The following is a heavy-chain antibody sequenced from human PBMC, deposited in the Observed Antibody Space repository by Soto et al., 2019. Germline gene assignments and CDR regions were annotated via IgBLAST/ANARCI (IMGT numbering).Heavy chain of an antibody. J-gene: IGHJ4*01. V-gene: IGHV5-51*01. CDR3: ARLGSSPYSSSTY. CDR2: IHPGDSNT. D-gene: IGHD6-6*01. CDR1: GYSFSYYW. Sequence: GESLKISCKASGYSFSYYWIAWVRQMPGKGLEWMGSIHPGDSNTRDSPSFQGQVTISVDKSINTAYLQWTSLKASDTAMYYCARLGSSPYSSSTYWGHGTLVTSPQ.